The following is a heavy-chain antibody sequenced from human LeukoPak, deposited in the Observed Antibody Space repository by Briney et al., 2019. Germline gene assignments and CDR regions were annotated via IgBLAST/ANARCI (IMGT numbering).Heavy chain of an antibody. D-gene: IGHD5-18*01. CDR2: ISGSGGST. CDR1: GFTFSSYA. J-gene: IGHJ4*02. CDR3: AKEWRVQLWFIDY. Sequence: GXXLRLSCAASGFTFSSYAMSWVRQAPGKGLEWVSAISGSGGSTYYADSVKGRFTISRDNSKNTLYLQMNSLRAEDTAVYYCAKEWRVQLWFIDYWGQGTLVTVSS. V-gene: IGHV3-23*01.